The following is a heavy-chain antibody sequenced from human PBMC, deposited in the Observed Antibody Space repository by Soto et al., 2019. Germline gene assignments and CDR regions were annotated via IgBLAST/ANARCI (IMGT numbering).Heavy chain of an antibody. CDR1: GGSIISSHW. CDR3: ARGPQY. Sequence: SETLSLTCAVSGGSIISSHWWTWVRQSPGKGLEWVGEIYHNGTTNYNPSFKSRLTISVDTSRNQFSLNLNTVTARDTATYFCARGPQYWGPGKLVTVSS. CDR2: IYHNGTT. J-gene: IGHJ4*02. V-gene: IGHV4-4*02.